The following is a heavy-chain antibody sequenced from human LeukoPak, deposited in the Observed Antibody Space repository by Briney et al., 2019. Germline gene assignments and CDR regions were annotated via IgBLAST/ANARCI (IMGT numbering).Heavy chain of an antibody. V-gene: IGHV3-23*01. D-gene: IGHD5-18*01. CDR2: ISSSSDHI. J-gene: IGHJ4*02. Sequence: GGSLRLSCAASGFTFSSHAMSWVRQAPGKGLEWASAISSSSDHIYYADSVQGRFTISRDNSKNTLYLQMNSLRAEDTALYYCANFVDTSMGGNDYWGQGTLVTVSS. CDR3: ANFVDTSMGGNDY. CDR1: GFTFSSHA.